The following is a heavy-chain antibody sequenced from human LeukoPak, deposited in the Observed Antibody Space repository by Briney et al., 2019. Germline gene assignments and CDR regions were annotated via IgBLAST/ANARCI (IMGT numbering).Heavy chain of an antibody. CDR1: GGSISSYY. V-gene: IGHV4-59*08. CDR3: ARVGIVVVPAAMRPGGYYYYYMDV. J-gene: IGHJ6*03. CDR2: IYYSGST. Sequence: SETLSLTCTVSGGSISSYYWSWIRQLPGKGLEWIGYIYYSGSTNYNPSLKSRVTISVDTSKNQFSLKLSSVTAADTAVYYCARVGIVVVPAAMRPGGYYYYYMDVWGKGTTVTVSS. D-gene: IGHD2-2*01.